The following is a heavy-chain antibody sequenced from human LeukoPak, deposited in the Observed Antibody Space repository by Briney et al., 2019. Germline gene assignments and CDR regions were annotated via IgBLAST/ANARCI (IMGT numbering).Heavy chain of an antibody. Sequence: GGSLRLSCAASGFTFRSHWMHWVRQAPGKGLVWVSRINGDGDSTLYADSVKGRFTISRDNTKNTLYLQMNSLKTEDTAVYYCTRLYDSQGDVWGQGTTVTVSS. V-gene: IGHV3-74*01. CDR1: GFTFRSHW. D-gene: IGHD3-22*01. CDR3: TRLYDSQGDV. CDR2: INGDGDST. J-gene: IGHJ6*02.